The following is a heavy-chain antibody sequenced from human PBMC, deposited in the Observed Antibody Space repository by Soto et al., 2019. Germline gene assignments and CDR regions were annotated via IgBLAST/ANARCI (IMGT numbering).Heavy chain of an antibody. Sequence: GASVKVSCKASGYTFTSYGISSVRQVPGQGLEWMGWISTYNGNTNYGQNLQGRVTMTTDTSTSTAYMELRSLIYDDTAVYFCAFSSYSSGGTPNDDYGLDVWGQGTTVTVSS. CDR2: ISTYNGNT. CDR3: AFSSYSSGGTPNDDYGLDV. CDR1: GYTFTSYG. V-gene: IGHV1-18*04. D-gene: IGHD6-19*01. J-gene: IGHJ6*02.